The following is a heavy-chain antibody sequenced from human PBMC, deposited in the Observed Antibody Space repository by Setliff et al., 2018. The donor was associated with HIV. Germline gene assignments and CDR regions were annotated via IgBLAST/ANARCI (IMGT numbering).Heavy chain of an antibody. V-gene: IGHV4-61*05. CDR1: GASISSSSHH. D-gene: IGHD3-10*01. CDR3: ARVRSYGSAYDAFDV. CDR2: IYSGGST. Sequence: PSETLSLTCTVSGASISSSSHHWAWIRQPPGTGLEWLGCIYSGGSTNYNPSLESRVTISLDTSKNQFSLRLTSVTAADTAVYYCARVRSYGSAYDAFDVWGRGTMVTVSS. J-gene: IGHJ3*01.